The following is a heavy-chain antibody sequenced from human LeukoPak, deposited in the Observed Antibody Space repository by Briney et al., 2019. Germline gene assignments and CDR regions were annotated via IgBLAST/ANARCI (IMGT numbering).Heavy chain of an antibody. D-gene: IGHD5-12*01. CDR1: GFTFSSYS. Sequence: GGSLRLSCAASGFTFSSYSMNWVRQAPGKGLEWVSSISSSSYIYYADSVKGRFTISRDNAKNSLYLQVNSLRAEDTAVYYCARDEVATISLDYWGQGTLVTVSS. CDR2: ISSSSYI. V-gene: IGHV3-21*01. J-gene: IGHJ4*02. CDR3: ARDEVATISLDY.